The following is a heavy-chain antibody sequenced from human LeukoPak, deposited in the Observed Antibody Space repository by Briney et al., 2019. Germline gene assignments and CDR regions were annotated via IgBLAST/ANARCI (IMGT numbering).Heavy chain of an antibody. J-gene: IGHJ4*02. D-gene: IGHD6-19*01. CDR1: GDRVSSDSAA. Sequence: SLTLSLTCAISGDRVSSDSAAWNWIRQSPSRGLEWLGRAYYRSKWYNDYAVSVKSRITINPDTSKNQFSLQLNSATPEDTAVYYCARALRYSSGWALDYWGQGTRVTVSS. CDR2: AYYRSKWYN. CDR3: ARALRYSSGWALDY. V-gene: IGHV6-1*01.